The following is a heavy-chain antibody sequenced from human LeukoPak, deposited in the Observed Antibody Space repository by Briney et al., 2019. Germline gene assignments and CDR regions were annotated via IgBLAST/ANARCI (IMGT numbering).Heavy chain of an antibody. V-gene: IGHV3-30-3*01. CDR1: GFTFSSYA. D-gene: IGHD5-12*01. Sequence: GGSLRLSCAASGFTFSSYAMHWVRQAPGKGLEWVAVISYDGSNKYYADSVKGRFTISRDNSKNTLYLQMNSLRAEDTAVYCCARVGDMGDIVATMGSDYWGQGTLVTVSS. CDR2: ISYDGSNK. J-gene: IGHJ4*02. CDR3: ARVGDMGDIVATMGSDY.